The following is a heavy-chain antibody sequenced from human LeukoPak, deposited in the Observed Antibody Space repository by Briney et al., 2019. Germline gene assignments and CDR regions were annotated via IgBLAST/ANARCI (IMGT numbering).Heavy chain of an antibody. CDR2: ISSSSSYI. V-gene: IGHV3-21*01. J-gene: IGHJ5*02. D-gene: IGHD2-15*01. Sequence: GGSLTLSCAASGISVSSSYMNWVRQAPGKGLEWVSSISSSSSYIYYADSVKGRFTISRDNAKNSLYLQMNSLRAEDTAVYYCARGAVVVATTDWFDPWGQGTLVTVSS. CDR3: ARGAVVVATTDWFDP. CDR1: GISVSSSY.